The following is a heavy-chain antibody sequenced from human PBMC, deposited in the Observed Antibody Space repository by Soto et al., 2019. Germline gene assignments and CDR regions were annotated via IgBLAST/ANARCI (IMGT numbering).Heavy chain of an antibody. D-gene: IGHD3-10*01. CDR1: GFTFSSYA. CDR3: AKAPALYGSGSYYPPEAQH. V-gene: IGHV3-23*01. Sequence: EVQLLESGGGLVQPGGSLRLSCAASGFTFSSYAMSWVRQAPGKGLEWVSATSGSGGSTYYADSVKGRFTISRDNSKNTLYLQMNSLRAEDTAVYYCAKAPALYGSGSYYPPEAQHWGQGTLVTVSS. J-gene: IGHJ1*01. CDR2: TSGSGGST.